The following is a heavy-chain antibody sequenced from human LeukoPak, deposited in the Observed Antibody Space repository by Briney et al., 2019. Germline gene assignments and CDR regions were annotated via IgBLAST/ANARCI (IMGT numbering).Heavy chain of an antibody. CDR3: AKVFDSWSRPGIDY. J-gene: IGHJ4*02. CDR2: IWFDGSKE. Sequence: PGGSLRLSCEASGFTFSSYGMHWVRQAPGKGLEWVAYIWFDGSKEYYVDSVKGRFVISRDNSKNTLYLQMNSLRADDTAVYYCAKVFDSWSRPGIDYWGQGSLVTVSS. D-gene: IGHD3-3*01. V-gene: IGHV3-30*02. CDR1: GFTFSSYG.